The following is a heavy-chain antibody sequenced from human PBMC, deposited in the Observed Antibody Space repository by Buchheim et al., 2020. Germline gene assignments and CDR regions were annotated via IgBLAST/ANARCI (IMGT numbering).Heavy chain of an antibody. CDR2: IKPDGSEK. CDR3: ARGLRLFDC. D-gene: IGHD3-16*01. CDR1: GFTLSSYW. Sequence: EVQLVESGGGLVQPGGSLRLSCAASGFTLSSYWMSWVRQAPGKGLEWVASIKPDGSEKYYVDSLKGRFTISRDNAKNSLYLQMNSLRADDTAAYYCARGLRLFDCWGQGTL. J-gene: IGHJ4*02. V-gene: IGHV3-7*01.